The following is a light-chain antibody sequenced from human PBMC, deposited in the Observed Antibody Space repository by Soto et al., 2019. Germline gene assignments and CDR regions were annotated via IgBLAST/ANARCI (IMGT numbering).Light chain of an antibody. Sequence: EIVMTPSPATLSVSPGERATLSCRASQSVSSNLAWYQQKPGQAPRLLIYGASTRATGIPARFSGSGSGTEFTLTISSLQSEDFAVYYCQQYNNWPWTFGQGTRWIS. CDR2: GAS. CDR1: QSVSSN. J-gene: IGKJ1*01. V-gene: IGKV3-15*01. CDR3: QQYNNWPWT.